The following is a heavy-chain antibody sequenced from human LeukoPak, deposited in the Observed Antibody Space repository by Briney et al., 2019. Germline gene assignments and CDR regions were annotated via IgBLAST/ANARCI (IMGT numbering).Heavy chain of an antibody. CDR1: GDSVSSNSAA. J-gene: IGHJ5*02. V-gene: IGHV6-1*01. Sequence: SQTLSLTCAISGDSVSSNSAAWNWIRQSPSRGLEWMGRTYYRSKWYNDYAVSVKSRITINPDTSKNQFSLQLNSVTPEDTAVYYCAREKVGGRGIAARGVDPWGQGTLVTVSS. D-gene: IGHD6-6*01. CDR3: AREKVGGRGIAARGVDP. CDR2: TYYRSKWYN.